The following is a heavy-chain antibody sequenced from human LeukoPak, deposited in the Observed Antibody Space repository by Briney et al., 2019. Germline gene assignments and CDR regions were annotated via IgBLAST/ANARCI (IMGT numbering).Heavy chain of an antibody. CDR1: GFIFSTFG. D-gene: IGHD3-22*01. J-gene: IGHJ4*02. CDR2: IGYDGTNK. Sequence: GRSLRLSCASSGFIFSTFGMHWVRQAPGKGLEWVAVIGYDGTNKYYADSVKGRFTISRDNSKNTLYLQMNSLGAEDAAVYYCAEENYYDSSAYPDNWGQGTLVTVSS. CDR3: AEENYYDSSAYPDN. V-gene: IGHV3-33*06.